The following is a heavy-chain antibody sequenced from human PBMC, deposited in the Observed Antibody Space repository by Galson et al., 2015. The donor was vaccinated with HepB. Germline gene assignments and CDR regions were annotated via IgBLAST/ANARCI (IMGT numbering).Heavy chain of an antibody. D-gene: IGHD6-13*01. CDR2: VSFDGSHK. CDR3: ARDLYSSSWFPGMDV. V-gene: IGHV3-30-3*01. J-gene: IGHJ6*02. Sequence: SLRLSCAAPGFIFSHFNINWVRQAPGQGLKWVAAVSFDGSHKYYADSVKGRFTISRDNSEKKLYLQMSSLTAEDTAVYYCARDLYSSSWFPGMDVWGQGATVTVSS. CDR1: GFIFSHFN.